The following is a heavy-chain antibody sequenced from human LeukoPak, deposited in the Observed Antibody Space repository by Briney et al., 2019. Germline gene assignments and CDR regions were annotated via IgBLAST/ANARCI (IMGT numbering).Heavy chain of an antibody. CDR3: ARVNDIVVVPAAMSATDYYYGMDV. Sequence: ASVKVSCKASGYTFTSYAMNWVRQAPGQGLEWMGWINTNTGNPTYAQGFTGRFVFSLDTSVSTAYLQISSLRAEDTAVYYCARVNDIVVVPAAMSATDYYYGMDVWGQGTTVTVSS. CDR1: GYTFTSYA. V-gene: IGHV7-4-1*02. J-gene: IGHJ6*02. D-gene: IGHD2-2*01. CDR2: INTNTGNP.